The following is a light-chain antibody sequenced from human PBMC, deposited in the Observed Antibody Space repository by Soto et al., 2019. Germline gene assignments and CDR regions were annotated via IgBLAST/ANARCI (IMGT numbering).Light chain of an antibody. CDR3: QQRTNWPLT. V-gene: IGKV3-11*01. CDR2: DAS. CDR1: QRVSSS. Sequence: EIVLTQSPATLSLSPRERATLSCRASQRVSSSLAWYQQKPGQAPTLLIYDASNRATDIPARFSGSGSGTAFTLTISSREPEDFAVYYCQQRTNWPLTFGAGTKVEMK. J-gene: IGKJ4*01.